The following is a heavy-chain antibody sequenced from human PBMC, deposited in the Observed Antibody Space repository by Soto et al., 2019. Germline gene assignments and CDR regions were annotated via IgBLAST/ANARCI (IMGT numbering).Heavy chain of an antibody. CDR1: GLTFSDHD. D-gene: IGHD6-13*01. V-gene: IGHV3-33*01. Sequence: QVQLVESGGGVVQPGRSLRLSCAASGLTFSDHDMHWVRQAPGKGLEWVAVIWNDGSIKYYIDYVKGRFTISRDNSKNTVYLQLDNLRAEDTAVYYCARAGYSNTWRFDYWGQGALVTVSS. J-gene: IGHJ4*02. CDR2: IWNDGSIK. CDR3: ARAGYSNTWRFDY.